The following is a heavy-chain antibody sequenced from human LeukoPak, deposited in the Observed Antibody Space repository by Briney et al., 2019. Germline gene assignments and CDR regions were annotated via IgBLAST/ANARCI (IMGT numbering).Heavy chain of an antibody. D-gene: IGHD3-22*01. CDR1: GFTFSIYW. CDR3: SGCMGGLTDY. CDR2: IRRDGSQT. V-gene: IGHV3-7*01. J-gene: IGHJ4*02. Sequence: GGSLRLSCAASGFTFSIYWMNWVRQAPGKGLEWVATIRRDGSQTLYLDFVKGRFTVPRDNAKNSLYLQMNNLRAEDTAIYYCSGCMGGLTDYWGQGTLVTASS.